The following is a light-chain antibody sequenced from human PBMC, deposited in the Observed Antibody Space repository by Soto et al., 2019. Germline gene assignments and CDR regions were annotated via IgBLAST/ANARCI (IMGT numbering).Light chain of an antibody. CDR3: KHFNNYPLI. J-gene: IGKJ4*01. V-gene: IGKV1D-13*01. CDR1: QDVSYA. Sequence: AVQLTQSPSSLSASVGDTVTITCRASQDVSYALAWFQQKPGKAPKLLIYDASSLEGGVPSRFSGSVSGKVFALSTSSLQPGVFATYYCKHFNNYPLILGGGTRVE. CDR2: DAS.